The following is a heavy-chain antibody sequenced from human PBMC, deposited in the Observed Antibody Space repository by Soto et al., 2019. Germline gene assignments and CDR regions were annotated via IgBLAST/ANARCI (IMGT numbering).Heavy chain of an antibody. CDR1: GFTFSSYA. CDR3: VKERSISGTTIGIAPI. Sequence: GGSLRLSCTASGFTFSSYAMSWVRQAPGKGLEWVSASSGSGGSTYYADHVKGRFTISRDNSKNTLYLQMNTLRAEDTAVYYCVKERSISGTTIGIAPIWGQGTMVTVSS. V-gene: IGHV3-23*01. J-gene: IGHJ3*02. D-gene: IGHD1-7*01. CDR2: SSGSGGST.